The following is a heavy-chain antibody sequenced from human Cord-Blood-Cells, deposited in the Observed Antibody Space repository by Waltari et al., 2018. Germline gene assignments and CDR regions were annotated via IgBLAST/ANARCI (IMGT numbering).Heavy chain of an antibody. J-gene: IGHJ4*02. V-gene: IGHV1-69*06. Sequence: QVQLVQSGAEVKKPGSSVRVSCKASGGTFSSYAISWVRQAPGQGLVWMGGIFPIFGTANYAQKFHGRVTITADKSTSTAYMELSSLRSEDTAVYYCATPKLGGKYYFDYWGQGTLVTVSS. CDR3: ATPKLGGKYYFDY. CDR2: IFPIFGTA. CDR1: GGTFSSYA. D-gene: IGHD3-16*01.